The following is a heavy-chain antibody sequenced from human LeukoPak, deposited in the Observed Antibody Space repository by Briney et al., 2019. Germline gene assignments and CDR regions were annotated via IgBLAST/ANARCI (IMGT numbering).Heavy chain of an antibody. D-gene: IGHD5-12*01. CDR1: VYTFTIYY. Sequence: SVKVSCNTSVYTFTIYYINCVRHAPGQGLECMGWINHNSGNRGYAQKFKGRVTMTRNTSISTAYMELSSLRSEDTAVYYCARVATTQYYYYYYMDVWGKGTTVTVSS. V-gene: IGHV1-8*01. CDR3: ARVATTQYYYYYYMDV. J-gene: IGHJ6*03. CDR2: INHNSGNR.